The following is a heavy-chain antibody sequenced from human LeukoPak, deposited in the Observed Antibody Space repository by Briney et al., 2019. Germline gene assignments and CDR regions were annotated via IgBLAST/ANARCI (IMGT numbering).Heavy chain of an antibody. CDR1: GYSFTNYW. CDR3: ARLSKYYYDSSGYYPSY. V-gene: IGHV5-51*01. Sequence: GESLKISCEGSGYSFTNYWIGWVRQMPGEGLEWMGLIYAGDSDTRYSPSFHGQVTISADKSISTAYLQWSSLKASDTAMYYCARLSKYYYDSSGYYPSYWGQGTLVTVSS. J-gene: IGHJ4*02. D-gene: IGHD3-22*01. CDR2: IYAGDSDT.